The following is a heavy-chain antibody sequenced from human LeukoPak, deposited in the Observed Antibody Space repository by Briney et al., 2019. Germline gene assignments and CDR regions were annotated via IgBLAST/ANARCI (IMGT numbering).Heavy chain of an antibody. J-gene: IGHJ4*02. CDR3: AGGRDGYNPY. Sequence: SVKVSCKASGGSFSSYAISWVRQAPGQGLDWMGRIIPILGIANYTQKFQGRVTITADKSTSTAYMELSSLRSEDTAVYYCAGGRDGYNPYWGQGTLVTVSS. CDR1: GGSFSSYA. D-gene: IGHD5-24*01. CDR2: IIPILGIA. V-gene: IGHV1-69*04.